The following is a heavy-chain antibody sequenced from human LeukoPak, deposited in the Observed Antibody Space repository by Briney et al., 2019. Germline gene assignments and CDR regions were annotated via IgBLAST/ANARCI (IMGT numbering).Heavy chain of an antibody. CDR3: AKEVAVTGEPYFDY. CDR1: GFTFSNYG. J-gene: IGHJ4*02. D-gene: IGHD1-20*01. CDR2: IWYDGNNK. Sequence: GGSLRLSCAASGFTFSNYGMHWVRQAPGKGLEWVALIWYDGNNKYYVDSVKGRFTVSRDNSKNTLYLQMNSLRAGDTAVYHCAKEVAVTGEPYFDYWGQGTLVTVSS. V-gene: IGHV3-33*03.